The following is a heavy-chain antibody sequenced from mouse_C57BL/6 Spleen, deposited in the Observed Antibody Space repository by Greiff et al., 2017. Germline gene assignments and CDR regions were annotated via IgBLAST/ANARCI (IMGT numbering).Heavy chain of an antibody. CDR1: GYTFTDYY. Sequence: VQLQQSGPELVKPGASVKISCKASGYTFTDYYINWVKQRPGQGLEWIGWIFPGSGSTYYNEKFKGKATLTVDKSSSTAYMLLSSLTSEDSAVYFCARSDYYGSSPPYYAMDYWGQGTSVTVSS. CDR2: IFPGSGST. D-gene: IGHD1-1*01. CDR3: ARSDYYGSSPPYYAMDY. V-gene: IGHV1-75*01. J-gene: IGHJ4*01.